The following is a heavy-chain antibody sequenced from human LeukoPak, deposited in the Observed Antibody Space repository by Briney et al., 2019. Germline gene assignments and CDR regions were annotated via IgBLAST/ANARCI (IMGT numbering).Heavy chain of an antibody. CDR2: IYPGDSDV. CDR1: GYTFTNYW. D-gene: IGHD6-19*01. Sequence: VESLKISCSGSGYTFTNYWIGWVRQMPGKGLEWIGIIYPGDSDVRYSPSFQGQVTISADKSLTTAYLQWTSLKASDTAMYYCARSWVAGYGTVLDYWGQGTLVTVSS. J-gene: IGHJ4*02. V-gene: IGHV5-51*01. CDR3: ARSWVAGYGTVLDY.